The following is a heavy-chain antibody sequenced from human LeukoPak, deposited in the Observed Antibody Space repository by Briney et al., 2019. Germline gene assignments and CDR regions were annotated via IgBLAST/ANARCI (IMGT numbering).Heavy chain of an antibody. D-gene: IGHD6-13*01. CDR1: GFTFSSFA. CDR2: MSGDATST. J-gene: IGHJ4*02. Sequence: PGGSLRLSCAASGFTFSSFAMNWVRQAPGKGLEWVSTMSGDATSTYYADSVKGRFTISRDNSKTTLFLQMNNLRADDTAVYYCAKDRETTASGTFDYWGQGVLVTVSS. V-gene: IGHV3-23*01. CDR3: AKDRETTASGTFDY.